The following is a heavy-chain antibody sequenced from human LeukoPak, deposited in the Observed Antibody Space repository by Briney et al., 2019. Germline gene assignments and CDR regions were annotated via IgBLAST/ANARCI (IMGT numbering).Heavy chain of an antibody. CDR1: GYTLTELS. J-gene: IGHJ6*03. D-gene: IGHD5-24*01. CDR3: ASSEMATIDYYYMDV. CDR2: FDPEDGET. V-gene: IGHV1-24*01. Sequence: ASVKVSCKVSGYTLTELSMHWVRQAPGKGLEWMGGFDPEDGETIYAQKFQGRVTITTDESTSTAYMELSSLRSEDTAVYYCASSEMATIDYYYMDVWGKGTTVTVSS.